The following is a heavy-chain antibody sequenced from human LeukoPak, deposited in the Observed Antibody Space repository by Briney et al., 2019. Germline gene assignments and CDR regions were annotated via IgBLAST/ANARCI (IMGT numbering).Heavy chain of an antibody. CDR1: GYTFTGYY. J-gene: IGHJ5*02. V-gene: IGHV1-2*02. Sequence: GASVKVSCKASGYTFTGYYMHWVRQAPGQGLEWMGWINPNSGGTNYAQKFQGRVTMTRDTSISTAYMELSRLRSDDTAVYYCARGVSSSWYHWFDPWGQGTLVTVSS. CDR2: INPNSGGT. CDR3: ARGVSSSWYHWFDP. D-gene: IGHD6-13*01.